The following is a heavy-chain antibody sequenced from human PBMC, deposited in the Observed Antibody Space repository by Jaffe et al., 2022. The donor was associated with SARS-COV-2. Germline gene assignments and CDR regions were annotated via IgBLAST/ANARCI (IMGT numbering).Heavy chain of an antibody. J-gene: IGHJ6*02. Sequence: QVQLVQSGAEVKKPGASVKVSCKASGYTFTSYGISWVRQAPGQGLEWMGWISAYNGNTNYAQKLQGRVTMTTDTSTSTAYMELRSLRSDDTAVYYCARDEDIVVVVAAKPYGMDVWGQGTTVTVSS. CDR1: GYTFTSYG. V-gene: IGHV1-18*01. CDR3: ARDEDIVVVVAAKPYGMDV. D-gene: IGHD2-15*01. CDR2: ISAYNGNT.